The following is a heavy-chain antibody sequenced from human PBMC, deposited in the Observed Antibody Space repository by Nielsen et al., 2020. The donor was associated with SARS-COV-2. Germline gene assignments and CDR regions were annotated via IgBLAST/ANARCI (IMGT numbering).Heavy chain of an antibody. D-gene: IGHD2-2*01. CDR3: AMGRGVVPAGAEY. Sequence: ASVKVSCKASGYTFTTYYMHWVRQAPGQGLEWMGIIDPSGGSASYAQKFQGRVTMTSDTSTSTVYLELNSLRSEDTAVYYCAMGRGVVPAGAEYWGQGTLVTVSS. J-gene: IGHJ4*02. V-gene: IGHV1-46*01. CDR1: GYTFTTYY. CDR2: IDPSGGSA.